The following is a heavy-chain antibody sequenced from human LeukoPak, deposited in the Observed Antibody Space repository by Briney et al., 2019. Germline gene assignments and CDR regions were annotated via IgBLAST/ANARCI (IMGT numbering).Heavy chain of an antibody. Sequence: SETLSLTCTVSGGSISVYYWGWIRQPPGKGLEWIGYIYYSGSTNYNPSLKSRVTISVDTSKNQFSLKLTSVTAADTAVYYCARRYTGSHFDYMGQGAPVTVSS. V-gene: IGHV4-59*08. CDR2: IYYSGST. J-gene: IGHJ4*02. CDR3: ARRYTGSHFDY. D-gene: IGHD1-26*01. CDR1: GGSISVYY.